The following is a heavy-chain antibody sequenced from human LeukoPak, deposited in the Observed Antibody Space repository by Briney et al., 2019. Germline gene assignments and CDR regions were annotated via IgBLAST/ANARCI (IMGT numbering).Heavy chain of an antibody. D-gene: IGHD6-13*01. CDR3: ARVAYSSSWSRYYYGMDV. Sequence: SETLSLTCTVSGGSISSYYWSWIRQPPGKGLDWIGYIYYSGSTNYNPSLKSRVTISVDTSKNQFSLKLSSVTAADTAVYYCARVAYSSSWSRYYYGMDVWGQGTTVTVSS. V-gene: IGHV4-59*12. J-gene: IGHJ6*02. CDR2: IYYSGST. CDR1: GGSISSYY.